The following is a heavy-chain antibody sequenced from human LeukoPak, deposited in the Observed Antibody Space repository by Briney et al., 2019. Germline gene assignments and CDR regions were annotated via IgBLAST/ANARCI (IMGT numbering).Heavy chain of an antibody. D-gene: IGHD2-15*01. J-gene: IGHJ4*02. CDR1: VFNFDDHA. CDR3: ASLVVVAATARYPDY. V-gene: IGHV3-20*04. CDR2: LNWNGGTT. Sequence: GGSLRLSCAASVFNFDDHAMNWVRQAPGKGLEWVSGLNWNGGTTGYASSVKGRFTISRDNSKNTLYLQMNSLRAEDTAVYYCASLVVVAATARYPDYWGQGTLVTVSS.